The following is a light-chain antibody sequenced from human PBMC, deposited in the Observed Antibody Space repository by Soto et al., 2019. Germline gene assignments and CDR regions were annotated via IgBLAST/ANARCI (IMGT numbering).Light chain of an antibody. CDR2: EVN. V-gene: IGLV2-14*01. CDR1: SSDVGGYNY. J-gene: IGLJ1*01. CDR3: NSYTNRYTFV. Sequence: QSALTQPASVSGSPGQSITISCTGTSSDVGGYNYVSWYQQHPGKAPKLIIYEVNKRPSEVSNRFSGSKSGNTASLTISGLQPEDEADYYCNSYTNRYTFVLGPGTKVTVL.